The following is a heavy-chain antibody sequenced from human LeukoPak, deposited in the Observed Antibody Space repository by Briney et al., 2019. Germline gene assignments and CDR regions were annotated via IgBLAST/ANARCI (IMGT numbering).Heavy chain of an antibody. CDR3: ARGQWSGELNPSGWFDP. D-gene: IGHD3-10*01. Sequence: GGSLRLSCAASGFTFSDYYMSWIRQAPGKGLEWVSYISSSGSTIYYADSVKGRFTISRDNAKNSLYLQMNSLRAEDTAVYYCARGQWSGELNPSGWFDPWGQGTLVTVSS. CDR2: ISSSGSTI. V-gene: IGHV3-11*01. J-gene: IGHJ5*02. CDR1: GFTFSDYY.